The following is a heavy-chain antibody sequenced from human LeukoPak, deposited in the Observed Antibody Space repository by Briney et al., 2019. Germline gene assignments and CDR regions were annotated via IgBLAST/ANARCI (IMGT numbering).Heavy chain of an antibody. CDR2: IKQDGSEK. J-gene: IGHJ4*02. V-gene: IGHV3-7*03. CDR3: ARDSQWGFGTDY. CDR1: GFTFNKFA. Sequence: HPGGSLRLSCAASGFTFNKFAMSWVRQAPGKGLEWVANIKQDGSEKYYVDSVKGRFTISRDNAKNSLYLQMNSLRAEDTAVYYCARDSQWGFGTDYWGQGTLVTVSS. D-gene: IGHD3-10*01.